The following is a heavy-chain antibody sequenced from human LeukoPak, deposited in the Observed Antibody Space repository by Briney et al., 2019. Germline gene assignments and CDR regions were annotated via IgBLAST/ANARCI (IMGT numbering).Heavy chain of an antibody. CDR1: GFTFSNAW. CDR2: IKSKPNGETI. J-gene: IGHJ3*02. Sequence: GGSLRLSCAASGFTFSNAWMTWVRQAPGKGLEWVGRIKSKPNGETIHYAAPVQGRFTLSRDDSKNTLYLQMNSLKTEDTAVYYCTTHDFDAFTIWGQGTMVTVSP. D-gene: IGHD2-21*02. CDR3: TTHDFDAFTI. V-gene: IGHV3-15*05.